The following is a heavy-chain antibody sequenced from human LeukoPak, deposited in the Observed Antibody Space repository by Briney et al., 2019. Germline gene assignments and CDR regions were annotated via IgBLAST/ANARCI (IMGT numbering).Heavy chain of an antibody. CDR1: GFTFSSYS. CDR2: ISSSSSTI. D-gene: IGHD5-24*01. V-gene: IGHV3-48*01. CDR3: ARGEVEMATILDY. Sequence: PGGSLRLSRAASGFTFSSYSMNWVRQAPGKGLEWVSYISSSSSTIYYADSVKGRFTISRDNAKNSLYLQMNSLRAEDTAVYYCARGEVEMATILDYWGQGTLVTVSS. J-gene: IGHJ4*02.